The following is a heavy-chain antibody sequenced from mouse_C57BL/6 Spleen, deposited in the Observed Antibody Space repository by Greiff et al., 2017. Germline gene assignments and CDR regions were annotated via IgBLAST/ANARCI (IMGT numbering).Heavy chain of an antibody. CDR2: IWSGGST. V-gene: IGHV2-2*01. J-gene: IGHJ4*01. CDR1: GFSLTSYG. CDR3: ARNEGLLTYAMDY. D-gene: IGHD2-3*01. Sequence: QVTLKESGPGLVQPSQSLSITCTVSGFSLTSYGVHWVRQSPGKGLEWLGVIWSGGSTDYNAAFISRLSISKDNSKSQVFFKMNSLQADDTAIYYCARNEGLLTYAMDYWGQGTSVTVSS.